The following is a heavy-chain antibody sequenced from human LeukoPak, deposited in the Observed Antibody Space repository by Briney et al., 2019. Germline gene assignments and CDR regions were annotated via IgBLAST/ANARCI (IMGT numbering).Heavy chain of an antibody. CDR1: GYTCTSCG. CDR2: ISAYNGNT. D-gene: IGHD6-19*01. CDR3: ARDGEVIAVAETSFDY. Sequence: ASVKVSCKASGYTCTSCGISWVRQAPGQGLEWMGWISAYNGNTNYAQKLQGRVTMTTDTSTSTAYMERRSLRSDDTDVYYCARDGEVIAVAETSFDYWGQGTLVTVSS. J-gene: IGHJ4*02. V-gene: IGHV1-18*04.